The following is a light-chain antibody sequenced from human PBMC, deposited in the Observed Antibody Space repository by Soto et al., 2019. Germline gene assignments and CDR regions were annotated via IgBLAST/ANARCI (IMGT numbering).Light chain of an antibody. CDR2: TES. J-gene: IGKJ4*01. V-gene: IGKV1-9*01. Sequence: DIQLTQSPSFLSASVGDRVTITCRASQAVRHYLAWYQQKPGKAPQVLIYTESILQSGVPSRFSGSGSGTEFTLTISSLQPEDFATYYCQQLNRFPLTFGGGTKVEIK. CDR1: QAVRHY. CDR3: QQLNRFPLT.